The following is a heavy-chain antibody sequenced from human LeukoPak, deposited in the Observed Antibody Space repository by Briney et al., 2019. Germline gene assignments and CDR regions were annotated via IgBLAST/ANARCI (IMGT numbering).Heavy chain of an antibody. CDR1: GFTFSNFG. V-gene: IGHV3-23*01. J-gene: IGHJ4*02. Sequence: GGSLRLSCTASGFTFSNFGTSWVRQAPGKGLEWVSHLTGSGGSTYYAGSVKGRFTISRDNSKNTLYLQMNSLRAEDTAVYYCAKRNYFGAGTYSFDFWGQGTLVTVSS. CDR2: LTGSGGST. D-gene: IGHD3-10*01. CDR3: AKRNYFGAGTYSFDF.